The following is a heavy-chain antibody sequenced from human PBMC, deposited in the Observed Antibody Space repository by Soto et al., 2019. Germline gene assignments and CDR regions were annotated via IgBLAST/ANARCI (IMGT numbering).Heavy chain of an antibody. D-gene: IGHD3-3*01. CDR3: ARGSAYYDFWSGYRGWFDP. CDR2: IYYSGST. V-gene: IGHV4-59*01. J-gene: IGHJ5*02. Sequence: TLSLTCTVSGGSISSYYWSWIRQPPGKGLEWIGYIYYSGSTNYNPSLKSRVTISVDTSKNQFSLKLSSVTAADTAVYYCARGSAYYDFWSGYRGWFDPWGQGTLVTVSS. CDR1: GGSISSYY.